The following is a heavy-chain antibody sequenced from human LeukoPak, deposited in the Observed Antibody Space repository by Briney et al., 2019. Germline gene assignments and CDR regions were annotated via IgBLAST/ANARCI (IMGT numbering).Heavy chain of an antibody. J-gene: IGHJ6*02. CDR1: GFTFSSYE. CDR3: ARVYPYYDSSGYYYYYYGMDV. CDR2: ISSSGSTI. Sequence: PGGSLRLSCAASGFTFSSYEMNWVRQAPGKGLEWVSYISSSGSTIYYADSVKGRFTISRDNAKNSLYLQMNSLRAEDTAAYYCARVYPYYDSSGYYYYYYGMDVWGQGTTVTVSS. D-gene: IGHD3-22*01. V-gene: IGHV3-48*03.